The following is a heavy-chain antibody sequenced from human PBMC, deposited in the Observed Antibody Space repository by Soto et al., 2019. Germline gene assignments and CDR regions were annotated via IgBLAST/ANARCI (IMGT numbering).Heavy chain of an antibody. V-gene: IGHV2-5*02. Sequence: QITLNESGPTQVKPRQTLTLTCTFSGFALTTSGVGVGWIRQSPGKAPERLALIYWDDDKRYSQSLKSRLTIPKATSKIQVVLTVADLDPADTATYYCAHRVLRTVFGLVTTTAIDFDFWGQGTPVAVSS. CDR3: AHRVLRTVFGLVTTTAIDFDF. D-gene: IGHD3-3*01. CDR1: GFALTTSGVG. CDR2: IYWDDDK. J-gene: IGHJ4*02.